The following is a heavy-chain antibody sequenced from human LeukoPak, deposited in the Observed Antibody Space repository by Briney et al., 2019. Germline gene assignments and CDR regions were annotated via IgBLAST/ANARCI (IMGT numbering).Heavy chain of an antibody. D-gene: IGHD3-9*01. J-gene: IGHJ3*02. V-gene: IGHV3-21*01. CDR2: ISSSRYI. Sequence: GGSLRLSCAASGFTFSSYSLNWVRQAPGKGLEWVSSISSSRYIYYADSVRGRFTISRDNARNSLYLQMNRLRVEDTAVYYCAREHYDVLTGYSGNAFHIWGHGTMVTVSS. CDR1: GFTFSSYS. CDR3: AREHYDVLTGYSGNAFHI.